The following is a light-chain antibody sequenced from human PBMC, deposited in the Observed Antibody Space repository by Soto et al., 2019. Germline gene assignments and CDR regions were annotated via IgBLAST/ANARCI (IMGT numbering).Light chain of an antibody. CDR1: SPNFGAVYD. V-gene: IGLV1-40*01. CDR2: SNN. Sequence: QSVLTQPPSVSGAPGQRVPISCTGSSPNFGAVYDVHWYQQLPGRAPKLLIYSNNNRPSGVPDRFSGSKSGASASLAITGLQAEDEADYYCQSYDSSLSAVVFGGGTKLTVL. J-gene: IGLJ2*01. CDR3: QSYDSSLSAVV.